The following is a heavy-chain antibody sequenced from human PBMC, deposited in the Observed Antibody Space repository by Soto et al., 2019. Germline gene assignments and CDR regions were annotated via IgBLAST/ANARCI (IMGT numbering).Heavy chain of an antibody. CDR1: GYFISSGYY. CDR3: ARGHIVVVPTAGWFDP. J-gene: IGHJ5*02. D-gene: IGHD2-2*01. CDR2: MFHSGST. V-gene: IGHV4-38-2*01. Sequence: PSETLSLTCAVSGYFISSGYYWGWIRQPPGKGLEWIGSMFHSGSTHYNPSLKSRVTISVDTSKNHFSLRLSSVTASDTAVYYCARGHIVVVPTAGWFDPWGQGTLVTVSS.